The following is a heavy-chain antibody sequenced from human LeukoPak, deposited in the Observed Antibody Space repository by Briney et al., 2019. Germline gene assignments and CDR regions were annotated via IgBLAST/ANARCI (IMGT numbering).Heavy chain of an antibody. D-gene: IGHD5-24*01. J-gene: IGHJ4*02. CDR3: ARVEMAAIYFDY. CDR1: GGSISSYY. Sequence: SETPSLTCTVSGGSISSYYWSCIRQPPGKGLEWIGYIYYSGTTNYNPSLKSRVTISVDTSKNQFSLKLSSVTAADTAVYYCARVEMAAIYFDYWGQGTLVTVSS. V-gene: IGHV4-59*08. CDR2: IYYSGTT.